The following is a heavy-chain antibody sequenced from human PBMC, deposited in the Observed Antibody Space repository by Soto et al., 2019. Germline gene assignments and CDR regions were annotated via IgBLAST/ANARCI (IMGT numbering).Heavy chain of an antibody. V-gene: IGHV4-34*01. CDR3: AGARVALVPAAGVGFQIRW. Sequence: PSQTRRFTWVVYGGSYSGYYWRCHRQPPWRGLEWIVEINPRQRTNYNPSLKSRVTISVDTAKNQFSLKLSSVTAADTAVYYCAGARVALVPAAGVGFQIRWWGQGTLVTVSS. J-gene: IGHJ4*02. CDR1: GGSYSGYY. CDR2: INPRQRT. D-gene: IGHD2-2*01.